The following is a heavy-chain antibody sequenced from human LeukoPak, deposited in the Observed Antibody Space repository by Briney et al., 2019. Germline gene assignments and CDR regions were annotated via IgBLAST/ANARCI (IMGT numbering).Heavy chain of an antibody. V-gene: IGHV1-46*01. D-gene: IGHD6-19*01. CDR1: GYTFTAYY. CDR3: ARDNSVADTGWWFDP. Sequence: ASVKVSCKASGYTFTAYYMHWLRQGPGQGHELMGILNLSGTSTIYAQKFQGRVTMTRDTSTSTDYMELSSLRFEDTAVYYCARDNSVADTGWWFDPWGQGTLVTVSS. J-gene: IGHJ5*02. CDR2: LNLSGTST.